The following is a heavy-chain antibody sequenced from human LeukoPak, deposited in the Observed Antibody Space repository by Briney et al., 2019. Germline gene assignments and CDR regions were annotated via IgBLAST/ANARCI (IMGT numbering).Heavy chain of an antibody. CDR2: LYASGKT. D-gene: IGHD6-19*01. J-gene: IGHJ4*02. CDR3: ARGVLDSAGWYNFDH. V-gene: IGHV4-61*02. CDR1: DDSISSGSYY. Sequence: TLSLTCTVSDDSISSGSYYWSWIRQPAGKGLECIGRLYASGKTYYNPSLKSRITISLDTSRNQFSLKVISVTAADTAVYYCARGVLDSAGWYNFDHWGQGTPVTVSS.